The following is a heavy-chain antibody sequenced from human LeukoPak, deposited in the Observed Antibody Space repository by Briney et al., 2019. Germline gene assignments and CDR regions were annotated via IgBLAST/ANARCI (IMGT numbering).Heavy chain of an antibody. J-gene: IGHJ4*02. CDR3: ARARKYYDFWSGYSGYYFDY. V-gene: IGHV3-7*03. CDR2: IEQDGSEK. Sequence: GGSLRLSCAASGFTFSSYWMSWVRQAPGKGLEWVANIEQDGSEKYYVDSVKGRFTISRDNAKNSLYLQMNSLRAEDTAVYYCARARKYYDFWSGYSGYYFDYWGQGTLVTVSS. CDR1: GFTFSSYW. D-gene: IGHD3-3*01.